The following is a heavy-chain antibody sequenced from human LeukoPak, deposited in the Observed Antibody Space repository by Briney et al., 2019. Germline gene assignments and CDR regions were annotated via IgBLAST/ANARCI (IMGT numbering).Heavy chain of an antibody. CDR3: AKDVSGTYYAFDV. J-gene: IGHJ3*01. V-gene: IGHV4-59*02. D-gene: IGHD1-26*01. Sequence: SETLSLTCGVSGASVSGHSWNWIRKSPGTGLERIGYISNRGSTRHNPSLRSRVHISVDAPKNEVSLNVRSVSAADTAVYYCAKDVSGTYYAFDVWGQGRTV. CDR2: ISNRGST. CDR1: GASVSGHS.